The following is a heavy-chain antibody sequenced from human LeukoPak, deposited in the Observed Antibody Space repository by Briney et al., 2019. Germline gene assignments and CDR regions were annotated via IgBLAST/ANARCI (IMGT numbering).Heavy chain of an antibody. V-gene: IGHV1-2*02. J-gene: IGHJ4*02. CDR1: GYTFTGNY. Sequence: ASVKVSCKASGYTFTGNYMHWVRQAPGQGLEWMGWINPNSGGTNYAQKFQGRVTMTRDTSISTAYMELSRLRSDDTAVYYCARSYFDWSYYFDYWGQGTLVTVSS. CDR2: INPNSGGT. D-gene: IGHD3-9*01. CDR3: ARSYFDWSYYFDY.